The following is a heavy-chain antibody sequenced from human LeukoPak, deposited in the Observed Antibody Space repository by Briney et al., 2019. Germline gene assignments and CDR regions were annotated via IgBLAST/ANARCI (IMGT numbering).Heavy chain of an antibody. D-gene: IGHD1-14*01. CDR3: ARRRYFDYYYMDV. CDR2: INPNSGGT. V-gene: IGHV1-2*02. J-gene: IGHJ6*03. CDR1: GYTFTGYY. Sequence: ASVKVSCKASGYTFTGYYMHWVRQAPGQGLEWMGCINPNSGGTNYAEKFQGRVTMTRDTSISTAYMELSRLTSDDTAVYYCARRRYFDYYYMDVWGKGTTVTVSS.